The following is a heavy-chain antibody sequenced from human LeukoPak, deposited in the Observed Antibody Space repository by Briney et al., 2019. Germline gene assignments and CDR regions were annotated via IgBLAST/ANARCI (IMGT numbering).Heavy chain of an antibody. J-gene: IGHJ4*02. CDR3: AKDRESARAAGGEFDY. V-gene: IGHV3-23*01. D-gene: IGHD6-6*01. CDR1: GFTFSSYA. Sequence: GGSLRLSCAASGFTFSSYAMSWVRQAPGKGLEWVSAISGSGGSTYYADSVKGRFTISRDNSKNTLYLQMNSLRAEDTAVYYCAKDRESARAAGGEFDYWGQGTLVTVSS. CDR2: ISGSGGST.